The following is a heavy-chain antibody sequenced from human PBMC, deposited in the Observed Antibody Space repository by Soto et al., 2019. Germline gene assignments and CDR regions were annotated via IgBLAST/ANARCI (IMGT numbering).Heavy chain of an antibody. Sequence: QVQLVQSGAEVKKPGSSVKVSCKASGGTFSSYAISWVRQAPGQGLEWMGGIIPIFGTANYAQKFQGRVTITADESTSTAYMELSSLRSEDTAVYYCAGYYYDSSGYYPSYWNFDLWGRGTLVTVSS. D-gene: IGHD3-22*01. CDR3: AGYYYDSSGYYPSYWNFDL. CDR2: IIPIFGTA. V-gene: IGHV1-69*01. CDR1: GGTFSSYA. J-gene: IGHJ2*01.